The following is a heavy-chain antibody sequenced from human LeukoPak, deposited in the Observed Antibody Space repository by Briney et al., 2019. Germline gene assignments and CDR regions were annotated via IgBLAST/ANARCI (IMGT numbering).Heavy chain of an antibody. Sequence: TGGSLRLSCAASGFTFSSYAMSWVPQAPGKGLVWVSSISGSGGSTYYADSVKGRFTISRDNSKNTLYLQMNSLRAEDTAVYYCAKVPDTYYFDYWGQGTLVTVSS. CDR2: ISGSGGST. CDR1: GFTFSSYA. V-gene: IGHV3-23*01. CDR3: AKVPDTYYFDY. J-gene: IGHJ4*02.